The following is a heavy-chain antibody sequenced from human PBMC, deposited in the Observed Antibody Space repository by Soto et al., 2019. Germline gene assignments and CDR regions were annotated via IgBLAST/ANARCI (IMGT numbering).Heavy chain of an antibody. J-gene: IGHJ6*02. D-gene: IGHD3-3*01. CDR1: GFTFSSYG. V-gene: IGHV3-30*03. Sequence: GSLRLSCAASGFTFSSYGMHWVRQAPGKGLEWVAVISYDGSNKNHADTVKGRFTISRDNSKNTLYLQMNSLRAEDTAVYYCARGYDFWSGYYYPYGMDVWGQGTTVTVSS. CDR3: ARGYDFWSGYYYPYGMDV. CDR2: ISYDGSNK.